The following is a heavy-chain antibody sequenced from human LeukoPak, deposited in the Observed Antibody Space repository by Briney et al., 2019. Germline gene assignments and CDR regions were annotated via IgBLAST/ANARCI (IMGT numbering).Heavy chain of an antibody. J-gene: IGHJ4*02. Sequence: GGSLRLSCSASGFTFSSYGMHWVRQAPGKGLEYVSAISSDGGSTYYADSVKGRFTISRDNSKNTLYLQMNSLRAEDTAVYYCARKTDHQTGGDYWGQGTLVTVSS. CDR3: ARKTDHQTGGDY. CDR1: GFTFSSYG. V-gene: IGHV3-64*04. D-gene: IGHD1-1*01. CDR2: ISSDGGST.